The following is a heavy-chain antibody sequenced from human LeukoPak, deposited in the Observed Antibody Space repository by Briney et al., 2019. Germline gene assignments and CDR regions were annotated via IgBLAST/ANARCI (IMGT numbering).Heavy chain of an antibody. V-gene: IGHV4-4*07. J-gene: IGHJ4*02. CDR3: VRGYHISINNWFDY. CDR1: GDLLIYSY. CDR2: LSAASTP. D-gene: IGHD3-3*01. Sequence: SQTLSPTCTVFGDLLIYSYWSCIRQPDGKGLELIGRLSAASTPDNNPSLRSRLTMSVDTSKNQFSLRLSSVTAADTAVYYCVRGYHISINNWFDYWGQGALVTVSS.